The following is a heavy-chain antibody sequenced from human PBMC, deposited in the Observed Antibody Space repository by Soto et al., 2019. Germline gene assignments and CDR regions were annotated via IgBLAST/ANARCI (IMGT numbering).Heavy chain of an antibody. CDR1: GGTFSSYA. J-gene: IGHJ4*02. D-gene: IGHD1-26*01. CDR2: IIPIFGTA. Sequence: GASVKVSCKASGGTFSSYAISWVRQAPGQGLEWMGGIIPIFGTANYAQKFQGRVTITADESTSTAYMELSSLRSDDTAVYYCARNGVGALDYWGQGTLVTVSS. V-gene: IGHV1-69*13. CDR3: ARNGVGALDY.